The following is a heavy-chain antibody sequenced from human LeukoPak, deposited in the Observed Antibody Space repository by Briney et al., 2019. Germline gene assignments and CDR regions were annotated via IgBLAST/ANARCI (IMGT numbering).Heavy chain of an antibody. CDR1: GGTFNSYA. V-gene: IGHV1-69*06. D-gene: IGHD3-9*01. J-gene: IGHJ4*02. Sequence: ASVKVSCKASGGTFNSYAISWVRQAPGQGLEWMGGIIPMSDTANYPQKFRGRLTITADIPTSTVYMELSSLRSEDTAVYYCAREPDTYYDILTGYYHFDYWGQGTLVTVSS. CDR3: AREPDTYYDILTGYYHFDY. CDR2: IIPMSDTA.